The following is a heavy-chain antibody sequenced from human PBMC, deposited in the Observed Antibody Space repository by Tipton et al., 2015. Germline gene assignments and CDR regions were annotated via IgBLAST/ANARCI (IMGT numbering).Heavy chain of an antibody. CDR3: VRHGGIQLLSFDS. Sequence: QLVQSGAVVKKPGESLKISCKGSEDIFRSYWIGWVRQMPGKGLEWMGIIYSGDSDAKYSPSFEGQVTISADKSINTAYLQWRSLKTSDSAMFYCVRHGGIQLLSFDSWGQGTLVTVSS. V-gene: IGHV5-51*01. D-gene: IGHD5-18*01. CDR2: IYSGDSDA. J-gene: IGHJ4*02. CDR1: EDIFRSYW.